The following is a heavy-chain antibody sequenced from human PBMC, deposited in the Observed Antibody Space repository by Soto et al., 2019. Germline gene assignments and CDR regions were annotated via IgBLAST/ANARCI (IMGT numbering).Heavy chain of an antibody. D-gene: IGHD3-10*01. CDR2: TIPVFNTA. V-gene: IGHV1-69*06. CDR1: GGTLSDHG. J-gene: IGHJ3*02. CDR3: ARGVYGSGNYYTGPSAFDI. Sequence: QVQLEQSGAEVKKPGSSVKVSCKASGGTLSDHGVAWLRQAPGQGLEWMGGTIPVFNTAKYAQKFQGRFTVTADKFTNIAYMELSSLRSEDTAFYFCARGVYGSGNYYTGPSAFDICGQGTMVIVSS.